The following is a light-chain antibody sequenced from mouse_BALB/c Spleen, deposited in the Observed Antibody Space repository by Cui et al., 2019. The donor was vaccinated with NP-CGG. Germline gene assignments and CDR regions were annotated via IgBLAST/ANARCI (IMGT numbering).Light chain of an antibody. CDR1: TGTVTTSNY. CDR3: ALWYSNHWV. J-gene: IGLJ1*01. CDR2: GTN. Sequence: VVTQESALTTSPGETVTLTCRSSTGTVTTSNYANWVQEKPDHLFTGLIGGTNNRAPGVPARFSGSLIGDKAALTITGAQTEDEAIYFCALWYSNHWVFGGGTKLTVL. V-gene: IGLV1*01.